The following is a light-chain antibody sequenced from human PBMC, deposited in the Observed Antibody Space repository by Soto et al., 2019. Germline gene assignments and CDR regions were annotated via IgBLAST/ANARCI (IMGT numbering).Light chain of an antibody. Sequence: QSVLTQPASVSGSPGQSITISCTGTSSDVSSYNYVSWYQQHPGKAPKLIIYDVSDRPSGVSNRFSGSKSGNTASLTISGLQAEDEADYYCSSYTSSSIYVFGTGTKVTVL. CDR3: SSYTSSSIYV. V-gene: IGLV2-14*01. CDR1: SSDVSSYNY. J-gene: IGLJ1*01. CDR2: DVS.